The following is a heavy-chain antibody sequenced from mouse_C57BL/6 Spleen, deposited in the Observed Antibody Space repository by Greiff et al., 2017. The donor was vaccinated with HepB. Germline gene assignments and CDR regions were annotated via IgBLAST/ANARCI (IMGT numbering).Heavy chain of an antibody. CDR3: ARGAVVAPYWYFDV. Sequence: QVQLKESGPGLVQPSQSLSITCTVSGFSLTSYGVHWVRQSPGKGLEWLGVIWSGGSTDYNAAFISRLSISKDNSKSQVFFKMNSLQADDTAIYYCARGAVVAPYWYFDVWGTGTTVTVSS. D-gene: IGHD1-1*01. CDR1: GFSLTSYG. V-gene: IGHV2-2*01. CDR2: IWSGGST. J-gene: IGHJ1*03.